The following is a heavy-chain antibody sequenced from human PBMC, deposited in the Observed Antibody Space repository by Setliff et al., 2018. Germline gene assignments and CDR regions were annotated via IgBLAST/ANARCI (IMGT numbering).Heavy chain of an antibody. CDR2: FNPNSGDT. V-gene: IGHV1-2*06. J-gene: IGHJ6*03. CDR1: GYIFTGYY. Sequence: GASVKVSCKASGYIFTGYYIHWVRQAPGQGLEWMGRFNPNSGDTNSAQKFQGRVTMTRDTSISTAYMELSRLRSDDTAVYYCAREGVDTRSSTDYRYYMDVWGKGTTVTVSS. CDR3: AREGVDTRSSTDYRYYMDV. D-gene: IGHD5-18*01.